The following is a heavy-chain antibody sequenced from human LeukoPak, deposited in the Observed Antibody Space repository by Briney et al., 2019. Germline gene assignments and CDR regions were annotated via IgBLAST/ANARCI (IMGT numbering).Heavy chain of an antibody. CDR3: ARDLVAGKGRWFDP. D-gene: IGHD6-19*01. CDR1: GYTLTSYD. Sequence: SVKVSCKASGYTLTSYDINWVRQAPGQGLEWMGGIIPIFGTANYAQKFQGRVTITADESTSTAYMELSSLRSEDTAVYYCARDLVAGKGRWFDPWGQGTLVTVSS. CDR2: IIPIFGTA. J-gene: IGHJ5*02. V-gene: IGHV1-69*13.